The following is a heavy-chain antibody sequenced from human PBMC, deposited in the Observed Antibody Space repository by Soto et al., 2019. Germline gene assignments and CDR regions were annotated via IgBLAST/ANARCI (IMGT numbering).Heavy chain of an antibody. D-gene: IGHD3-16*01. CDR3: ARGDAINWFDP. CDR1: CGSVSSASFH. Sequence: SETLSLTCTVSCGSVSSASFHWNWIRQPPGKGLEWIGYIYDSGSTNYNPSLKSRVTISIDTSKNQFSLKLSSVTAADTAVYYCARGDAINWFDPWGQGTLVTVSS. J-gene: IGHJ5*02. V-gene: IGHV4-61*01. CDR2: IYDSGST.